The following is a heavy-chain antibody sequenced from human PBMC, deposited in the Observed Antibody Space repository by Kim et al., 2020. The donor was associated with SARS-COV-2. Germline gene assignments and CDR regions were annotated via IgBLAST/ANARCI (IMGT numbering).Heavy chain of an antibody. Sequence: TNYAQKFQERVTITRDMSTSTAYMELSSLRSEDTAVYYCAAFHDFLVFDPWGQGTLVTVSS. J-gene: IGHJ5*02. CDR3: AAFHDFLVFDP. CDR2: T. D-gene: IGHD3-3*01. V-gene: IGHV1-58*01.